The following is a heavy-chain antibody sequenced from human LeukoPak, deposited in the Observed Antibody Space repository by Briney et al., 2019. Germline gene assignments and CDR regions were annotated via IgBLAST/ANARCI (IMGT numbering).Heavy chain of an antibody. CDR1: GGSISSSSYY. J-gene: IGHJ5*02. V-gene: IGHV4-39*02. CDR2: VYYSGRT. D-gene: IGHD3-10*01. CDR3: ARGGYYGSGNDFRFDP. Sequence: SETLSLTYTVSGGSISSSSYYWGWIRQPPGKELQWIASVYYSGRTNYSPSLKSRVTISVDTSEKQFSLQLNSVTAADTAVYYCARGGYYGSGNDFRFDPWGQGTLVTVSS.